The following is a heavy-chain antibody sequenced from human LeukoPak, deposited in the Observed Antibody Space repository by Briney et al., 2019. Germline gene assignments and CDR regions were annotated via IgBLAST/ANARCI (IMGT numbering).Heavy chain of an antibody. Sequence: ASVKVSCKASGYTFASYDINWVRQATGQGLEWMGWMNPNSGNTGYAQKFQGRVTMTRNTSISTAYMELSSLRSEDTAVYYCARTYYDFWSGYPYYMDVWGKGTTVTVSS. D-gene: IGHD3-3*01. CDR2: MNPNSGNT. CDR3: ARTYYDFWSGYPYYMDV. J-gene: IGHJ6*03. V-gene: IGHV1-8*01. CDR1: GYTFASYD.